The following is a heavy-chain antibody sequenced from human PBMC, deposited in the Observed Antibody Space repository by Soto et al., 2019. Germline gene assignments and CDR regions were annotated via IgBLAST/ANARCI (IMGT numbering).Heavy chain of an antibody. CDR2: ISSSSSTI. CDR3: ARDSSGWTLNWFDP. V-gene: IGHV3-48*01. Sequence: GGSLRLSCAASGFTFSSYSMNWVRQAPGKGLEWVSYISSSSSTIYYADSVKGRFTISRDNAKNSLYLQMNSLRVEDTAVYYCARDSSGWTLNWFDPWGQGTLVTVSS. J-gene: IGHJ5*02. D-gene: IGHD6-19*01. CDR1: GFTFSSYS.